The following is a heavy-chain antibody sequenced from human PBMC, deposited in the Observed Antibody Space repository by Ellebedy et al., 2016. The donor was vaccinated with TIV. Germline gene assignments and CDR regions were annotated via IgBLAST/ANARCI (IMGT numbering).Heavy chain of an antibody. D-gene: IGHD2-15*01. CDR3: AAGTGYSDFDY. V-gene: IGHV3-15*01. CDR1: GFIFSNAW. Sequence: GGSLRLSXAASGFIFSNAWMHWVRQAPGKGLEWVGRIKGKTDGGTRDFAATVKGRFSISRDDSKNTVSLQMDSLKTEDTAVYYCAAGTGYSDFDYWGQGTLVTVSS. J-gene: IGHJ4*02. CDR2: IKGKTDGGTR.